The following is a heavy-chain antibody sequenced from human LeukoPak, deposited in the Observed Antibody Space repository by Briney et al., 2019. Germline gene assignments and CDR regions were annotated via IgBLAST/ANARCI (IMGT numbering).Heavy chain of an antibody. V-gene: IGHV3-33*06. CDR1: GFTFSDYG. D-gene: IGHD3-22*01. CDR3: AYEAYDSSGYFDY. J-gene: IGHJ4*02. Sequence: GRSLRLSCAASGFTFSDYGMHWVRQAPGKGLEGVAVMYYDGAKKFYADSVKGRFTIYRDNSKNTLYLQMNSLRAEDTAVYYCAYEAYDSSGYFDYWGQGTLVTVSS. CDR2: MYYDGAKK.